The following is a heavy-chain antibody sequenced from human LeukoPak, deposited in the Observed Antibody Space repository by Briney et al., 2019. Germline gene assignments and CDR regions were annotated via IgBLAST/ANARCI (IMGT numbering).Heavy chain of an antibody. CDR3: ARITMVRGALDY. V-gene: IGHV3-30*04. Sequence: PGRSLRLSCAASGFTFSTYPMHWVRQAPGKGLEWVAVISYDGSNKYYADSVKGRFTSSRDNSKNTLYLQMNSLRGEDTAVYYCARITMVRGALDYWGQGTLVIVSS. J-gene: IGHJ4*02. CDR1: GFTFSTYP. D-gene: IGHD3-10*01. CDR2: ISYDGSNK.